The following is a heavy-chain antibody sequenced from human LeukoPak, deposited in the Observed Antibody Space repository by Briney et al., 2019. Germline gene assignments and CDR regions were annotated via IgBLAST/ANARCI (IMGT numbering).Heavy chain of an antibody. CDR2: ISGSGGST. D-gene: IGHD3-22*01. CDR3: AKDQYVIVVVPNYYYGMDV. V-gene: IGHV3-23*01. CDR1: GFTFSSYA. Sequence: GGSLRLSCAASGFTFSSYAMHWVRQAPGKGLEWVSAISGSGGSTYYADSVKGRFTISRDNSKNTLYLQMNSLRAEDTAVYYCAKDQYVIVVVPNYYYGMDVWGQGTTVTVSS. J-gene: IGHJ6*02.